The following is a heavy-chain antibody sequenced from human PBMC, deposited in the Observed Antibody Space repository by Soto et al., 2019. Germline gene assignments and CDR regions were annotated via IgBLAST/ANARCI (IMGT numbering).Heavy chain of an antibody. CDR2: IYWDDDK. CDR1: GFSLSTSGVG. J-gene: IGHJ5*02. Sequence: QITLKESGPTLVKPTQTLTLTCTFSGFSLSTSGVGVGWIRQPPGKALEWLALIYWDDDKRYSPFLKSRLTITKDTSKNQVVLTMTNMDPVDTATYYCAHSVYDSSGYYPNWFDPWGQGTLVTVSS. CDR3: AHSVYDSSGYYPNWFDP. D-gene: IGHD3-22*01. V-gene: IGHV2-5*02.